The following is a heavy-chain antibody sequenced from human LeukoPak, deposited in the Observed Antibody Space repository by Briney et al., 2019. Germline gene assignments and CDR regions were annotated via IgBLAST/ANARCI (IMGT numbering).Heavy chain of an antibody. CDR1: GGSISSSSYY. Sequence: PSETLSLTCTVSGGSISSSSYYWGWIRQPPGKGLEWIGSIYYSGSTYYNPSLKSRATISVDTSKNQFSLKLSSVTAADTAVYYCARQRRGVVPARLDYWGQGTLVTVSS. V-gene: IGHV4-39*01. CDR2: IYYSGST. CDR3: ARQRRGVVPARLDY. J-gene: IGHJ4*02. D-gene: IGHD2-2*01.